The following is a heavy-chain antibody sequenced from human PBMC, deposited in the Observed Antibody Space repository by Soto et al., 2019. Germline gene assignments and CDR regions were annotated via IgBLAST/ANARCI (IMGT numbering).Heavy chain of an antibody. CDR3: ARGHFSLDY. J-gene: IGHJ4*02. D-gene: IGHD3-3*02. Sequence: EVQLVESGGGLVQPGGSLRLSCAASGFTFSSYSMNWVRQAPGKGLEWVTYISTSSSTIYYADSVKGRFTISRDNAKNSLYLQMNSLIAEDTAVYYCARGHFSLDYWGQGTLVTVSS. CDR2: ISTSSSTI. CDR1: GFTFSSYS. V-gene: IGHV3-48*01.